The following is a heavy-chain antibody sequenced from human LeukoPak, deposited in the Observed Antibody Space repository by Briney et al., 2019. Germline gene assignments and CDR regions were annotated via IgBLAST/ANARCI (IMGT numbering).Heavy chain of an antibody. J-gene: IGHJ5*02. CDR2: IYYSGST. V-gene: IGHV4-59*01. D-gene: IGHD6-6*01. Sequence: KPSETLSLTCGVYGEPFINYYWSWIRQPPGKGLEWIGYIYYSGSTNYNPSLKSRVTISVDTSKNQFSLKLSSVTAADTAVYYCARGYGIAARPRWFDPWGQGTLVTVSS. CDR1: GEPFINYY. CDR3: ARGYGIAARPRWFDP.